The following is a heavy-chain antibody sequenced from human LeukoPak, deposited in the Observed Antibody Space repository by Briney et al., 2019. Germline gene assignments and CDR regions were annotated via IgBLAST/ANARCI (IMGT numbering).Heavy chain of an antibody. CDR1: GGSISSSNW. CDR3: ARSPYYYYGMDV. CDR2: IYHSGST. V-gene: IGHV4-4*02. Sequence: SGTLSLTCAVSGGSISSSNWWSWVRQPPGKGLEWIGEIYHSGSTNYNPSLKSRVTISVDTSKNQFSLKLSSVTAADTAVYYCARSPYYYYGMDVWGQGTTVTVSS. J-gene: IGHJ6*02.